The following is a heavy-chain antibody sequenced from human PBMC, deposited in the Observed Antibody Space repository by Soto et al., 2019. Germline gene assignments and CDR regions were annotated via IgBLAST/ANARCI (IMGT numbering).Heavy chain of an antibody. CDR1: GGTFSSYA. Sequence: ASVKVSCKASGGTFSSYAISWVRQAPGQGLEWMGGIIPIFGTANYAQKFQGRVTITADESTSTAYMELSSLRSEETAVYYCARAAYCGGDCSVYGMDVWGQGTTVTVSS. J-gene: IGHJ6*02. CDR3: ARAAYCGGDCSVYGMDV. CDR2: IIPIFGTA. D-gene: IGHD2-21*02. V-gene: IGHV1-69*13.